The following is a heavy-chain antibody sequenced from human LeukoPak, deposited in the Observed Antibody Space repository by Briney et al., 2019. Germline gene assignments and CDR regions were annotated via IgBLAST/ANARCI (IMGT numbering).Heavy chain of an antibody. CDR1: GGPISSYY. Sequence: TSETLSLTCTVSGGPISSYYWSWIRQPPGKGLEWIGYIYYSGSTNYNPSLKSRVTISVDTSKNQFSLKLSSVTAADTAVYYCATSGYDQEPKYYFDYWGQGTLVTVSS. CDR2: IYYSGST. D-gene: IGHD5-12*01. CDR3: ATSGYDQEPKYYFDY. V-gene: IGHV4-59*01. J-gene: IGHJ4*02.